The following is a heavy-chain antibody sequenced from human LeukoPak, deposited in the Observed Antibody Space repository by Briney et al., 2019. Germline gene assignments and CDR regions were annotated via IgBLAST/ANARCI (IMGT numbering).Heavy chain of an antibody. J-gene: IGHJ3*02. V-gene: IGHV1-69*04. D-gene: IGHD6-19*01. CDR1: GGTFSSYA. CDR3: ARGTWGSGWYLLRWRAFDI. Sequence: GASVKVSCKASGGTFSSYAISWVRQAPGQGLEWMGRIMPILGIANYAQKFQGRVTITADKSTSTAYMELSSLRSEDTAVYYCARGTWGSGWYLLRWRAFDIWGQGTMVTVSS. CDR2: IMPILGIA.